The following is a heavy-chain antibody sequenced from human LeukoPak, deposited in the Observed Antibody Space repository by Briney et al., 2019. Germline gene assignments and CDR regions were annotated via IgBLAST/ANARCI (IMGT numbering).Heavy chain of an antibody. CDR3: ARASPSDGSSWFDP. V-gene: IGHV4-34*01. Sequence: PSETLSLTCAVYGGPFSGYYWSWIRQPPGKGLEWIGEINHSGSTNYNPSLKSRVTISVDTSKNQFSLKLSSVTAADTAVYYCARASPSDGSSWFDPWGQGTLVTVSS. CDR2: INHSGST. CDR1: GGPFSGYY. D-gene: IGHD6-6*01. J-gene: IGHJ5*02.